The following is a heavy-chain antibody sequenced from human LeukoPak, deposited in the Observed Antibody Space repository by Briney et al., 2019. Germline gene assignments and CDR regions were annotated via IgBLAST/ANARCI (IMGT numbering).Heavy chain of an antibody. V-gene: IGHV3-21*01. CDR2: ISSSSSYI. Sequence: PGGSLRLSCAASGFTFSSYSMNWVRQAPGKGLEWVASISSSSSYIYYADSVKGRFTISRDNAKNSLYLQMNSLRAEDTAVYYCARDRGAYGDYDPPRVDAFDIWGQGTMVTVSS. CDR3: ARDRGAYGDYDPPRVDAFDI. CDR1: GFTFSSYS. J-gene: IGHJ3*02. D-gene: IGHD4-17*01.